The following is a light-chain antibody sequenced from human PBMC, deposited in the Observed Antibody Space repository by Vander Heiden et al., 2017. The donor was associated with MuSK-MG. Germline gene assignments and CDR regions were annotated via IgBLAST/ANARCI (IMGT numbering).Light chain of an antibody. CDR3: HQFKSYPLT. V-gene: IGKV1-13*02. CDR1: QGISSA. CDR2: DAS. J-gene: IGKJ4*01. Sequence: AIQLTQSPSSLSASVGDRVTITCRASQGISSALAWYQQKPGKPPKLLIYDASSLESGVPSRFSGSGSGTDFTLTISSLQPEDFETYYCHQFKSYPLTFGGGTKVEIK.